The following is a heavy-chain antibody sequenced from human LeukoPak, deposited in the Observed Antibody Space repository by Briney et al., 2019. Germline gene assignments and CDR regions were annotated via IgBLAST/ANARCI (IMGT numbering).Heavy chain of an antibody. V-gene: IGHV1-69*13. J-gene: IGHJ6*03. Sequence: SVKVSCKASGYTFTGYYMHWVRQAPGQGLEWMGGIIPIFGTANYAQKFQGRVTITADESTSTAYMELSSLRSEDTAVYYCARSPLLTGLRHQHLRGRYYYYMDVWGKGTTVTVSS. CDR3: ARSPLLTGLRHQHLRGRYYYYMDV. D-gene: IGHD3-9*01. CDR2: IIPIFGTA. CDR1: GYTFTGYY.